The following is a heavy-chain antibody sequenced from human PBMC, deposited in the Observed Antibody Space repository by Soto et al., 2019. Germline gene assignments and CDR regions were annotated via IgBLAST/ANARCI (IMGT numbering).Heavy chain of an antibody. V-gene: IGHV3-23*01. CDR1: VFTFSSYA. Sequence: GSLRLSCAASVFTFSSYAMSWVRQAPGKGLEWVSAISGSGGSTYYADSVKGRFTISRDNSKNTLYLQMNSLRAEDTAVYYCAKDRRYYYGSGSYYNDWFDPWGQGTLVTVSS. J-gene: IGHJ5*02. D-gene: IGHD3-10*01. CDR3: AKDRRYYYGSGSYYNDWFDP. CDR2: ISGSGGST.